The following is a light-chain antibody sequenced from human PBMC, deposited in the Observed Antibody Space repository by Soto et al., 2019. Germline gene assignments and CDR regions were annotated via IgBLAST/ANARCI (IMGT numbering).Light chain of an antibody. CDR1: SSDVGGYNY. V-gene: IGLV2-14*01. CDR3: SSYTSSDVV. CDR2: EVS. J-gene: IGLJ2*01. Sequence: QSVLTQPASVSGSPGQSITISCTGTSSDVGGYNYVSWYQQHPGKAPKLMIYEVSNRPSGVSNRFSGSKSGNMASLTISGLQAEDEADYYCSSYTSSDVVFGGGTKLTVL.